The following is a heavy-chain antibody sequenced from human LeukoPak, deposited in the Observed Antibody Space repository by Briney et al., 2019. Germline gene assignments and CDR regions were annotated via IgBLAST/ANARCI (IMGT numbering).Heavy chain of an antibody. CDR2: IYWDDDK. CDR1: GFSLSTSGVG. Sequence: ESGPTLVNPTQTLTLTCTFSGFSLSTSGVGVGWIRQPPGKALEWLALIYWDDDKRYSPSLKSRLTITKDTSKNQVVLTMTNMDPVDTATYYCAHRGYYYGSGGNWFDPWGQGPLVTVSS. V-gene: IGHV2-5*02. J-gene: IGHJ5*02. D-gene: IGHD3-10*01. CDR3: AHRGYYYGSGGNWFDP.